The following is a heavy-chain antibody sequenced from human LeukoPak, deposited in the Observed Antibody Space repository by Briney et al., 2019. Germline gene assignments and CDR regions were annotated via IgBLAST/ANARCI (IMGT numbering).Heavy chain of an antibody. J-gene: IGHJ4*02. V-gene: IGHV4-34*01. Sequence: PSETLSLTCAVYGGSFSGYYWSWIRQPPGKGLEWIGEINHSGRTNYKTSLKSRVTISVDTSKNQFSLKLSSVTAADTAVYYCARGPVGIVVVPAAPGLDYWGQGTLVTVSS. CDR1: GGSFSGYY. CDR2: INHSGRT. CDR3: ARGPVGIVVVPAAPGLDY. D-gene: IGHD2-2*03.